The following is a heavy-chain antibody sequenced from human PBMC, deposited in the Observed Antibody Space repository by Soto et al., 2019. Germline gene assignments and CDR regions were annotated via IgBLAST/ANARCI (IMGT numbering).Heavy chain of an antibody. V-gene: IGHV3-23*01. CDR1: GFPFSAYG. Sequence: EVQLLESGGRLVQPGGSLRLSCEGTGFPFSAYGMSWVRQAPGKGLEWVSSISGNSGTSYYADSVKGRFTNSRDNSENTLYLHMNILGANDTAVYNCAKDHRPRHPHDEGYESWGQGTLVTVSS. CDR2: ISGNSGTS. D-gene: IGHD2-15*01. J-gene: IGHJ5*02. CDR3: AKDHRPRHPHDEGYES.